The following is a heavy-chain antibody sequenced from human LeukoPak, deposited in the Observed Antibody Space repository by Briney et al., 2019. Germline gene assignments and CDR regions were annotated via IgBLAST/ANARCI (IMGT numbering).Heavy chain of an antibody. D-gene: IGHD6-13*01. CDR3: ARAHVLRSSSRSFQH. J-gene: IGHJ1*01. V-gene: IGHV1-2*02. Sequence: ASVKVSCKASGYTFTAYFLYWGRQAPGQGLEWVGWINPSSGRTNSAQKFQGRVTMTRDTSISTAYMELSSLRSDDTAVYYCARAHVLRSSSRSFQHWGQGTLVSVAS. CDR1: GYTFTAYF. CDR2: INPSSGRT.